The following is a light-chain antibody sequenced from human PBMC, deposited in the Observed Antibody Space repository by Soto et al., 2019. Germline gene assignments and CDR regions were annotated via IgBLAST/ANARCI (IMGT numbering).Light chain of an antibody. CDR1: QSVSSH. V-gene: IGKV3-11*01. Sequence: SGFIQTTTTLSLSSGERATLSCRAIQSVSSHLAWYQQKPGQAPRLLIHDASSRATGIPARFSGSGSGTDFTLTISGLEPEDFAVYYCQPRGNWPPSITFGQGTRLEI. CDR2: DAS. CDR3: QPRGNWPPSIT. J-gene: IGKJ5*01.